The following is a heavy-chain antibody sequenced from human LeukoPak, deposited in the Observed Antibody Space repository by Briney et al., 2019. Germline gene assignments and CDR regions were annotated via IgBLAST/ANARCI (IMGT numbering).Heavy chain of an antibody. J-gene: IGHJ4*02. CDR2: ISGSSTYI. CDR1: GFTFSSYI. Sequence: PGGSLRLSCAASGFTFSSYIMNWVRQAPGKGLEWVSSISGSSTYIYYADSLKGRFTISRDNAQNSLYLQMNSLRAEDTAVYYCARDSWAGGGGSYWGQGTLATVSS. D-gene: IGHD2-15*01. CDR3: ARDSWAGGGGSY. V-gene: IGHV3-21*01.